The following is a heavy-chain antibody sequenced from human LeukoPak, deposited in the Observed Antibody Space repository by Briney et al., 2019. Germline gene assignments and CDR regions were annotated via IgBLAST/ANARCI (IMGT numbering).Heavy chain of an antibody. CDR1: GFTFSSYA. CDR2: ISGSGGNI. Sequence: GGSLRLSCAASGFTFSSYAMSWVRQAPGKGLEWVSSISGSGGNIFYADSVKGRFTISRDNSKYTLYLQMHSLRAEDTAVYYCVKDCSGGSCYTGDFGYWGQGTLVTVSS. V-gene: IGHV3-23*01. D-gene: IGHD2-15*01. J-gene: IGHJ4*02. CDR3: VKDCSGGSCYTGDFGY.